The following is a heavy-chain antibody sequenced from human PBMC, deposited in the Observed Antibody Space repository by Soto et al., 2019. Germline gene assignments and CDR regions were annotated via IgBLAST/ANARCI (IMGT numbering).Heavy chain of an antibody. Sequence: PSETLSLTCTVSGGSISSYYWSWIRQPPGKGLEWIGCIYYSGSTNYNPSLKSRVTISVDTSKNQFSLKLSSVTAADTAVYYCAREVWGLRGRVPAAMRAFDYWGQGTLVTVSS. CDR2: IYYSGST. CDR3: AREVWGLRGRVPAAMRAFDY. CDR1: GGSISSYY. J-gene: IGHJ4*02. D-gene: IGHD2-2*01. V-gene: IGHV4-59*01.